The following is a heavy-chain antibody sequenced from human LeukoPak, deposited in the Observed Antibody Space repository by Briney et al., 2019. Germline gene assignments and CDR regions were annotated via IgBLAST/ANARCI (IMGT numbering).Heavy chain of an antibody. V-gene: IGHV4-34*01. J-gene: IGHJ4*02. Sequence: SETLSLTCAVYTGSLSEYYWSWIRQPPGKGLEWIGEINHSGSTTYNPSLQSRVTMSVDTSKNQLSLEVSSVTAADTAVYYCAGWNAHYHFFDYWVPGIPLTVSS. CDR3: AGWNAHYHFFDY. CDR2: INHSGST. D-gene: IGHD4/OR15-4a*01. CDR1: TGSLSEYY.